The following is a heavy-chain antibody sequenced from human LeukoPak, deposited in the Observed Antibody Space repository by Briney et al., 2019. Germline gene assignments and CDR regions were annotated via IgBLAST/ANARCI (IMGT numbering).Heavy chain of an antibody. D-gene: IGHD3-10*01. Sequence: RASETLSLTCTVSGYSISSGYYWGWIRQHPGKGLEWIGYIYSSGDTQYNPSLRSRVTMSVDTSKSQFSLKLSSVTAADTAVYYCARTFGAYYYGSGSYSSKNPLFDYWGQGTLVTVSS. J-gene: IGHJ4*02. CDR1: GYSISSGYY. V-gene: IGHV4-31*03. CDR3: ARTFGAYYYGSGSYSSKNPLFDY. CDR2: IYSSGDT.